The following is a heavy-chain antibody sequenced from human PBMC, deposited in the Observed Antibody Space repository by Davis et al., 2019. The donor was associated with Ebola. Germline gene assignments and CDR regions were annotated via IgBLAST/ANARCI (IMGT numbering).Heavy chain of an antibody. J-gene: IGHJ4*02. V-gene: IGHV4-59*08. D-gene: IGHD5-12*01. CDR3: VRHVRGYD. CDR1: GGSISGFF. Sequence: MPSETLSLTCTVSGGSISGFFWSWIRQSPGEGLEWIGYIHGSGRTSYNPSFKSRVTISLDMSKNRFSLKVGSVTAADTAVYYCVRHVRGYDWGQGIPVTVSS. CDR2: IHGSGRT.